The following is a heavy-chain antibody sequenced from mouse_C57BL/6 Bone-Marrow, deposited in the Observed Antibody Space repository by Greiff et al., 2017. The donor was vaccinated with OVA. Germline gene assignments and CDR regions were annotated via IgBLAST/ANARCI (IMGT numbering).Heavy chain of an antibody. D-gene: IGHD2-1*01. CDR2: IRLKSDNYAT. J-gene: IGHJ4*01. CDR3: TGWHGNYVRGYAMDY. Sequence: EVQRVESGGGLVQPGGSMKLSCVASGFTFSNYWMNWVRQSPEKGLEWVAQIRLKSDNYATHYAESVKGRFTISRDDSKSSVYLQMNNLRAEDTGIYYCTGWHGNYVRGYAMDYWGQGTSVTVSS. V-gene: IGHV6-3*01. CDR1: GFTFSNYW.